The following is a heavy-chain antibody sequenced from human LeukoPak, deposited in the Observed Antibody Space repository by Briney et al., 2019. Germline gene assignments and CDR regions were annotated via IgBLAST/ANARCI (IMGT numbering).Heavy chain of an antibody. J-gene: IGHJ4*02. V-gene: IGHV1-69*04. CDR3: ARETYYGSGSYSPIGVYFDY. CDR1: GGTFSRYT. D-gene: IGHD3-10*01. Sequence: SVKVSCKASGGTFSRYTISWVRQAPGQGLEWMGRIIPILGIANYAQKFQGKVTITADKSTSTAYMELSSLRPEDTAVYYCARETYYGSGSYSPIGVYFDYWGQGTLVTVSS. CDR2: IIPILGIA.